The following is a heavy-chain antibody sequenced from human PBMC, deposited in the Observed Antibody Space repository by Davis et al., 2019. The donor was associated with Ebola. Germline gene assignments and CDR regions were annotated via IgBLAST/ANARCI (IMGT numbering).Heavy chain of an antibody. CDR3: ARVGYSNSLEGVNWFDP. D-gene: IGHD4-11*01. CDR2: INPSGGST. Sequence: ASVKVSCKASGYTFTSYYMHWVRQAPGQGLEWMGIINPSGGSTSYAQKFQGRVTMTRDTSTSTVYMELSSLRSEDTAVYYCARVGYSNSLEGVNWFDPWGQGTLVTVSS. J-gene: IGHJ5*02. V-gene: IGHV1-46*01. CDR1: GYTFTSYY.